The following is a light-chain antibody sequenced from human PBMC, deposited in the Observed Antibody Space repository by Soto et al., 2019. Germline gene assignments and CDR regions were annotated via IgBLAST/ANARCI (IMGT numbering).Light chain of an antibody. CDR1: QSVGGY. V-gene: IGKV3-11*01. Sequence: EIVLTQSPATLSLSPGEIATLSCRASQSVGGYLDWYQQKPGQAPRLLIYDASNRAIGIPARFSGSGSGTDFTLTISSLEPEDLAVYYCHQRSNWPPLTFGGGTKVEIK. J-gene: IGKJ4*01. CDR3: HQRSNWPPLT. CDR2: DAS.